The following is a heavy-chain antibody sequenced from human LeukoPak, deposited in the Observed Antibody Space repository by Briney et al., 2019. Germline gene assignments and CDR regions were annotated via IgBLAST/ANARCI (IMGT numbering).Heavy chain of an antibody. V-gene: IGHV4-59*08. Sequence: SETLSLTCTVSGASISSYYWTWIRQPPGKGLEWIGYILYSRSTYYNPSLKSRVTISAGTPKNQFSLNLSSVTAADTAVYYCARFGAAAGTDFWGQGTLVTVSS. CDR1: GASISSYY. D-gene: IGHD6-13*01. J-gene: IGHJ4*02. CDR2: ILYSRST. CDR3: ARFGAAAGTDF.